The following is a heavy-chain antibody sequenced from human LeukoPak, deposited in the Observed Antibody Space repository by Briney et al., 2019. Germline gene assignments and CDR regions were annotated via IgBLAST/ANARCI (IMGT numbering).Heavy chain of an antibody. D-gene: IGHD3-22*01. V-gene: IGHV4-61*02. Sequence: SETLSLTCTVTGGSISSGSYYWSWIRQPAGKGLEWIGRIYTSGSTNYNPSLKSRVTISLDTSENHFSLKLSSVTAADTAVYYCARVTTGGYYNYWGQGTLVTVSS. CDR1: GGSISSGSYY. J-gene: IGHJ4*02. CDR2: IYTSGST. CDR3: ARVTTGGYYNY.